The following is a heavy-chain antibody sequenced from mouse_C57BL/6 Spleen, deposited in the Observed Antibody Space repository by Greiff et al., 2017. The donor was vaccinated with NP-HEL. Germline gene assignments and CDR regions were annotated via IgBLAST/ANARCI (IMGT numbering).Heavy chain of an antibody. D-gene: IGHD2-4*01. J-gene: IGHJ3*01. V-gene: IGHV1-19*01. CDR2: INPYNGGT. CDR3: ARCVIYYDSRGFAY. Sequence: EVKLMESGPVLVKPGASVKMSCKASGYTFTDYYMNWVKQSHGKSLEWIGVINPYNGGTSYNQKFKGKATLTVDKSSSTAYMELNSLTSEDSAVYYCARCVIYYDSRGFAYWGQGTLVTVSA. CDR1: GYTFTDYY.